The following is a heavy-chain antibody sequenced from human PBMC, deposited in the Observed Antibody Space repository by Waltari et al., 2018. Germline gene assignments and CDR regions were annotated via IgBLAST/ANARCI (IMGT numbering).Heavy chain of an antibody. CDR2: IIPILGIA. D-gene: IGHD6-13*01. V-gene: IGHV1-69*02. J-gene: IGHJ6*02. Sequence: QVQLVQSGAEVKKPGSSVKVSCKASGGTFSSYTIRWVRQAPGQGLEWMGRIIPILGIANYAQKFQGRVTITADKSTSTAYMELSSLRSEDTAVYYCARGGVSIAAAVQFYYYYGMDVWGQGTTVTVSS. CDR1: GGTFSSYT. CDR3: ARGGVSIAAAVQFYYYYGMDV.